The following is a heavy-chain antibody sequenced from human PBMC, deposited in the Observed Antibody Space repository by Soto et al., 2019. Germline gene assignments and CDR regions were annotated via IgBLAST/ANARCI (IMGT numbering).Heavy chain of an antibody. J-gene: IGHJ6*02. D-gene: IGHD6-13*01. CDR1: GFHFSNYG. Sequence: GESLKISCGASGFHFSNYGMHLVRQAPGKGLGGVAVISYDGSNKYYADFVKGRFTISRDNSKNTLYLQMNSLRAEDTAVYYCAKGRQQIDGLQTYCDSGMDVWGQGTTVTVSS. V-gene: IGHV3-30*18. CDR3: AKGRQQIDGLQTYCDSGMDV. CDR2: ISYDGSNK.